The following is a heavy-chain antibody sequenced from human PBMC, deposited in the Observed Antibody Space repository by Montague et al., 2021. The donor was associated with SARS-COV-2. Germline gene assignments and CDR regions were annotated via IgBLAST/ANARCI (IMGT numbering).Heavy chain of an antibody. CDR3: ARFGSGTLEFDL. CDR2: IRTTGHT. CDR1: GASTSTGIYY. V-gene: IGHV4-61*02. Sequence: TLSLTCTVSGASTSTGIYYWSWIRQPAEKGLEWIGRIRTTGHTDYNSSLESRVFMSVDTSTNQFSLSLTSVTAADTAVYFCARFGSGTLEFDLWGQGTLVTVSS. D-gene: IGHD1-26*01. J-gene: IGHJ4*02.